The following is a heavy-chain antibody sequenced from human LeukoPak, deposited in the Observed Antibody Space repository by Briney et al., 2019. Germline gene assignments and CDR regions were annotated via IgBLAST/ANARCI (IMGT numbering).Heavy chain of an antibody. J-gene: IGHJ3*02. Sequence: GGSLRLSCAASGFTFDDYAMHWVRQAPGKGLEWVSGISWNSGSIGYADSVKGRFTISRDNAKNSLYLQMNSLRAEDMALYYCAKDTTGRPILTGYPSAFDIWGQGTMVTVSS. CDR2: ISWNSGSI. V-gene: IGHV3-9*03. D-gene: IGHD3-9*01. CDR1: GFTFDDYA. CDR3: AKDTTGRPILTGYPSAFDI.